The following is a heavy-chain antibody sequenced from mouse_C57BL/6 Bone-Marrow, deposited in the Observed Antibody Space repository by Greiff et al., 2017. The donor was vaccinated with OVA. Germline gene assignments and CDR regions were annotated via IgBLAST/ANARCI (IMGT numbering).Heavy chain of an antibody. CDR1: GYTFTSYW. D-gene: IGHD2-2*01. J-gene: IGHJ4*01. CDR3: ARNYYGYDESAMDY. V-gene: IGHV1-64*01. Sequence: VQLQQPGAELVKPGASVKLSCKASGYTFTSYWMHWVKQRPGQGLEWIGMIHPNSGSTNYNEKFKSKATLTVDKSSSTAYMQLSSLTSEDSAVYYCARNYYGYDESAMDYWGQGTSVTVSS. CDR2: IHPNSGST.